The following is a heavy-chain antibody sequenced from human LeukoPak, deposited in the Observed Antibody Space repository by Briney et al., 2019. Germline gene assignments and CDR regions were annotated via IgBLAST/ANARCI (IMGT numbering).Heavy chain of an antibody. Sequence: SQTLSLTCAVSGGSISSGGYSWSWIRQPPGKGLEWIGYIYHSGSTYYNPSLKSRVTISVDRSKNQFSLKLSSVTAADTAIYYCARDGRAGSLFAYWGQGTLVTVSS. V-gene: IGHV4-30-2*01. CDR3: ARDGRAGSLFAY. CDR1: GGSISSGGYS. J-gene: IGHJ4*02. CDR2: IYHSGST. D-gene: IGHD6-19*01.